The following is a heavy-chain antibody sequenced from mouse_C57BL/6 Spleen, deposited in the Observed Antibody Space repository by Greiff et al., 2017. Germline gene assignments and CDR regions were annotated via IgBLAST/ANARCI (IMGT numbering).Heavy chain of an antibody. D-gene: IGHD2-1*01. CDR3: ARGDGNYGYYAMDY. Sequence: QVHVKQSGTELARPGASVKLSCKASGYTFTSYGISWVKQRTGQGLEWIGEIYPRSGNTYYNEQFKGKATLTADKSSSTAYMELRSLTSEDSAVYFCARGDGNYGYYAMDYWGQGTSVTVSS. V-gene: IGHV1-81*01. CDR1: GYTFTSYG. CDR2: IYPRSGNT. J-gene: IGHJ4*01.